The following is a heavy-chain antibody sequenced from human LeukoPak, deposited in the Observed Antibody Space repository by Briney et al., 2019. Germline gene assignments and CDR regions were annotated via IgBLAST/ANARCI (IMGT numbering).Heavy chain of an antibody. CDR2: INSDGSST. V-gene: IGHV3-74*01. J-gene: IGHJ6*03. D-gene: IGHD5-18*01. CDR1: GFTFSSYW. CDR3: ARDSTATYMDV. Sequence: GGSLRLSCAASGFTFSSYWMHWVRRAPGKGLVWVSRINSDGSSTSYADSVKGRFTISRDNAKNTLYLQMNSLRAEDTAVYYCARDSTATYMDVWGKGTTVTVSS.